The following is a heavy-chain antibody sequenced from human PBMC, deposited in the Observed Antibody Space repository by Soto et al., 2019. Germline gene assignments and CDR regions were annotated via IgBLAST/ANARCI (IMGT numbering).Heavy chain of an antibody. Sequence: GGSLRLSCAASGFTFSSYAMHWVRQAPGKGLEWVAVISYDGSNKYYADSMKGRFTISRDNSKDTLYLQMDSLSAEDTAVYYCTKEIDSDWGYMDFWGQGTTVTVSS. J-gene: IGHJ6*03. CDR2: ISYDGSNK. CDR1: GFTFSSYA. D-gene: IGHD7-27*01. CDR3: TKEIDSDWGYMDF. V-gene: IGHV3-30-3*01.